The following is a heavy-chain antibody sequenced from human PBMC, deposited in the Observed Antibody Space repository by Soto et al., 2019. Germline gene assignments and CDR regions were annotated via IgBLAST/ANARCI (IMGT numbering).Heavy chain of an antibody. CDR1: GFTFSSYS. J-gene: IGHJ4*02. V-gene: IGHV3-21*01. D-gene: IGHD6-13*01. CDR3: ARVPSSSYHYFDY. Sequence: PGGSLRLSCAASGFTFSSYSMNWVRQAPGKGLEWVSSISSSSSYIYYADSVKGRFTISRDNAKNSLYLQMNSLRAEDTAVYYCARVPSSSYHYFDYWGQGTLVTVSS. CDR2: ISSSSSYI.